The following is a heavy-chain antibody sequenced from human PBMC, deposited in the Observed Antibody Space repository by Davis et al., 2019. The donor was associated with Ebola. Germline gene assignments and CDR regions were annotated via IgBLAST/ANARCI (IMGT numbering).Heavy chain of an antibody. CDR2: INAHNDDT. CDR3: ARRGYSYELDY. Sequence: AASVKVSCKASGYTFTNYYMHWVRQAPGQGLEWMGRINAHNDDTNYAQKLQGRVTMTTDTSTSTAYMELRSLRSDDTAVYYCARRGYSYELDYWGQGTLVTVSS. D-gene: IGHD5-18*01. V-gene: IGHV1-18*04. J-gene: IGHJ4*02. CDR1: GYTFTNYY.